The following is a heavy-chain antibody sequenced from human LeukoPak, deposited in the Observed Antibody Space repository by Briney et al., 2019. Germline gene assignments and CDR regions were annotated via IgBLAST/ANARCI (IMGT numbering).Heavy chain of an antibody. J-gene: IGHJ4*02. CDR2: LNPSDGDT. CDR1: GHTFTSNF. Sequence: ASVKVSCKASGHTFTSNFVHWVRQAPGQGLEWMAVLNPSDGDTTYAQKFQGRITMTRDTSTGTGYMELSSLRSEDTAVYYCAGETDAFDYWSQGTLVTVSS. CDR3: AGETDAFDY. V-gene: IGHV1-46*03.